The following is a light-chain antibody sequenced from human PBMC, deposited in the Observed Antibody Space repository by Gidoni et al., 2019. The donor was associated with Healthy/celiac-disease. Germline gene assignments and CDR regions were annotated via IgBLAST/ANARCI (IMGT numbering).Light chain of an antibody. CDR2: GAS. CDR1: QSVSSSY. V-gene: IGKV3-20*01. CDR3: QQYGSSPGSSMYT. Sequence: EIVLTQSPAPLSLSPVERATLSGRASQSVSSSYLACYQQKPGQAPRLLIYGASSRATGIPDRFSGSGSGTDFALTISRLEPEDVAVYYCQQYGSSPGSSMYTFGQGTKLEIK. J-gene: IGKJ2*01.